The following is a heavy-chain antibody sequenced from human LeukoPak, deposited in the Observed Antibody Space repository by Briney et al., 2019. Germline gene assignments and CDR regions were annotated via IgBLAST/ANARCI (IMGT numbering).Heavy chain of an antibody. CDR2: FDPEDGET. J-gene: IGHJ6*04. D-gene: IGHD4-17*01. V-gene: IGHV1-24*01. Sequence: GASVKVSCKVSGYTLTELSMHWVRQAPGKGLEWMGGFDPEDGETIYAQKFQGRVTMTEDTSTDTAYMELSSLRSEDTAVYYCATGLRYSYYYGMDVWGKGTTVTVSS. CDR3: ATGLRYSYYYGMDV. CDR1: GYTLTELS.